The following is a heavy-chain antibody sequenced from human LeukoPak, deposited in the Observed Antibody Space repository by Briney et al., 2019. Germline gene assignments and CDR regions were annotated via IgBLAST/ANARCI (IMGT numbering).Heavy chain of an antibody. V-gene: IGHV4-39*01. CDR1: GGSISSSSYY. J-gene: IGHJ6*03. CDR2: IYYSGST. D-gene: IGHD6-19*01. CDR3: ARHVKLWLVTYYMDV. Sequence: SETLSLTCTVSGGSISSSSYYWGWIRQPPGKGLEWIGSIYYSGSTYYNPSLKSRVTISVDTSKNQFSLKLSSVTAADTAVYYCARHVKLWLVTYYMDVWGKGTTVTVSS.